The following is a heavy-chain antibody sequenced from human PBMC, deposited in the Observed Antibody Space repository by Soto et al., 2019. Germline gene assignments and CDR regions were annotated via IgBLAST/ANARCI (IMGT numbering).Heavy chain of an antibody. Sequence: EVQLVESGGGLVQPGRSLRLSCAASGFTFDDYAMPWVRQAPGKGLEWVSGISWNSGSIGYADSVKGRFTMSRDNAKNSLYLQMNSLRAEDTALYYCAKSRGLLLHLDYWGQGTLVTVSS. V-gene: IGHV3-9*01. J-gene: IGHJ4*02. CDR2: ISWNSGSI. CDR1: GFTFDDYA. CDR3: AKSRGLLLHLDY. D-gene: IGHD3-22*01.